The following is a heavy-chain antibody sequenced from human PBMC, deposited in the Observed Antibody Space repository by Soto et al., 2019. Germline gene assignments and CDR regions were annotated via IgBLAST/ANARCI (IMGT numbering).Heavy chain of an antibody. J-gene: IGHJ4*02. CDR2: IYYSGST. D-gene: IGHD3-22*01. Sequence: PSETLSLTCTVSGGSISSGGYYWSWIRQHPGKGLEWIGYIYYSGSTYYNPSLKSRVTISVDTSKNQFSLKLSSVTAADTAVYYCARGQMSSGYYYWGQGPLVTVSS. CDR3: ARGQMSSGYYY. CDR1: GGSISSGGYY. V-gene: IGHV4-31*03.